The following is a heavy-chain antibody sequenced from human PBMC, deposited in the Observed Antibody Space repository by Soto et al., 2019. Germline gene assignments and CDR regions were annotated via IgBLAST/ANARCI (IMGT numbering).Heavy chain of an antibody. CDR1: GYTFTSYG. Sequence: GASVKVSCKASGYTFTSYGISWVRQAPGQGLEWMGWISAYNGNTNYAQKLQGRVTMTTDTSTSTAYMELRSLRSDDTAVYYCARDQVHSGWTGEHRYYYYGMDVWGQGTTVTVSS. V-gene: IGHV1-18*04. D-gene: IGHD5-12*01. J-gene: IGHJ6*02. CDR2: ISAYNGNT. CDR3: ARDQVHSGWTGEHRYYYYGMDV.